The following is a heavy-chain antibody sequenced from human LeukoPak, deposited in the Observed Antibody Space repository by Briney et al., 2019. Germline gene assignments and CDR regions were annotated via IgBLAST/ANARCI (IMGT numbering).Heavy chain of an antibody. J-gene: IGHJ4*02. D-gene: IGHD6-19*01. V-gene: IGHV3-23*01. CDR1: GFTFGNYA. Sequence: PGASLRLSCVASGFTFGNYAMSWVRQAPGKGLEWVSAITGSGDSTFNADSVKGRFTISRDNFKNTLYLQMNTLRAEDTAVYYCARSPHIGGWYYQVDYWGQGTLVTVSS. CDR3: ARSPHIGGWYYQVDY. CDR2: ITGSGDST.